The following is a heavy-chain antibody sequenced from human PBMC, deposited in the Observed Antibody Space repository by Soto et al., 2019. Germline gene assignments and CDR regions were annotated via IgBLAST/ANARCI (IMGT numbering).Heavy chain of an antibody. Sequence: GGPQILSWAASGCTFINYGRSWVRKATGKGLEWVSTISGSGGSTYYTDFVKGRFTISRDNSKNTLYLQMNNLRADDTAVYFCAKRPAAIRAFDYWGQGTLVTVSS. D-gene: IGHD2-2*01. V-gene: IGHV3-23*01. CDR3: AKRPAAIRAFDY. CDR2: ISGSGGST. CDR1: GCTFINYG. J-gene: IGHJ4*02.